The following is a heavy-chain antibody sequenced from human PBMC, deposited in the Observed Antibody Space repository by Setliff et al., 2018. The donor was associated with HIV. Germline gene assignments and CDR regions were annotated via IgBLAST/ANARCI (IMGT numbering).Heavy chain of an antibody. CDR2: ISAYNGNT. J-gene: IGHJ4*02. D-gene: IGHD1-26*01. CDR3: ARIDYPWEYYFDY. V-gene: IGHV1-18*01. CDR1: GYTFTSYG. Sequence: ASGYTFTSYGISWVRQAPGQGLEWMGWISAYNGNTNYAQKFQGRVTMTTDTSTSTAYMELRSLRSDDTAVYYGARIDYPWEYYFDYWGQGTLVTVSS.